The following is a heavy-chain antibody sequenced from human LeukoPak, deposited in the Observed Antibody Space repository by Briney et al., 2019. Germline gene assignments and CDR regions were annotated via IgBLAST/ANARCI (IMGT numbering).Heavy chain of an antibody. CDR2: INPNSGGT. D-gene: IGHD1-26*01. J-gene: IGHJ4*02. CDR3: ARDYSDYYTFDY. V-gene: IGHV1-2*06. Sequence: GASVKVSCKASGYTFTSYDINWVRQATGQGLEWMGRINPNSGGTNYAQKFQGRVTMTRDTSISTAYMELSRLRSDDTAVYYCARDYSDYYTFDYWGQGTLVIVSS. CDR1: GYTFTSYD.